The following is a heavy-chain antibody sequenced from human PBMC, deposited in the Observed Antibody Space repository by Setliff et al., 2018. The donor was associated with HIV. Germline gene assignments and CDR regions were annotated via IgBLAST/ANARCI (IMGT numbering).Heavy chain of an antibody. Sequence: SETLSLTCTVSGGSISSYYWSWIRQPPGKGLEWIGYIYTSGSTNYNPSLKSRVTISVDTSKNQFSLKLSSVTAADTAVYYCARHVSWYSSSWSYYFNYWGQGTLVTVSS. CDR1: GGSISSYY. V-gene: IGHV4-4*09. CDR3: ARHVSWYSSSWSYYFNY. CDR2: IYTSGST. D-gene: IGHD6-13*01. J-gene: IGHJ4*02.